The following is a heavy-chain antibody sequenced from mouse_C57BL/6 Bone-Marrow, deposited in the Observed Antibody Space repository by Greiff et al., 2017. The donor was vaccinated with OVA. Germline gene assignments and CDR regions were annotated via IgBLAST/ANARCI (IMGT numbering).Heavy chain of an antibody. V-gene: IGHV1-53*01. CDR1: GYTFTSYW. D-gene: IGHD1-1*01. Sequence: QVQLQQPGTELVKPGASVKLSCKASGYTFTSYWLHWVKQRPGQGLEWIGNINPSNGGTNYNEKFKSKATLTVDKSSSTAYMQLSSLTSEDSAVYYCARPPFLREVYFDVWGTGTTVTVSS. CDR2: INPSNGGT. J-gene: IGHJ1*03. CDR3: ARPPFLREVYFDV.